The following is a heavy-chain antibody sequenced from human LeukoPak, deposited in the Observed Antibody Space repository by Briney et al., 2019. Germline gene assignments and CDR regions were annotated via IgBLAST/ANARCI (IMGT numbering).Heavy chain of an antibody. CDR2: MNPNSGNT. J-gene: IGHJ4*02. V-gene: IGHV1-8*03. Sequence: ASVKVSCKASGYTFTSYDINWVRQATGQGLEWMGWMNPNSGNTGYAQKFQGRVTITRNTSISTAYMELSSLRSEDTAVYYCARVLGNCSSTSCYIGSDYWGQGTLVTVSS. D-gene: IGHD2-2*02. CDR1: GYTFTSYD. CDR3: ARVLGNCSSTSCYIGSDY.